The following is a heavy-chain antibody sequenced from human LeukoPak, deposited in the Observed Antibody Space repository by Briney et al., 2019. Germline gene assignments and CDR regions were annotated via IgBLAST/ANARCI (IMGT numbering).Heavy chain of an antibody. CDR2: IWCGGSNK. J-gene: IGHJ4*02. CDR3: ASDGVSDGYNQLDQ. D-gene: IGHD5-24*01. CDR1: GFIFSSYG. V-gene: IGHV3-33*01. Sequence: QPGRSLILSCAASGFIFSSYGMQWVRPPPGKVVEWGAVIWCGGSNKYYADSVKGRFTISRDKSMNTLYLQINTLGDEDVALYECASDGVSDGYNQLDQRGQGPLVPVSS.